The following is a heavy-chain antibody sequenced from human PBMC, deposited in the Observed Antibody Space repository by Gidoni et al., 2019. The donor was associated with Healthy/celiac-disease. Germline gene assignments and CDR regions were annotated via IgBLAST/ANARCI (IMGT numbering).Heavy chain of an antibody. CDR3: ARDIVVVPAATWTYYYYGMDV. D-gene: IGHD2-2*01. J-gene: IGHJ6*02. Sequence: EVQLVESGGGLVQPGGSLRLSRAASGFTFSSYWMHWVRQAPGKGLVWVSRINSDGSSTSYADYVKGRFTISRDNAKNTLYLQMNSLRAEDTAVYYCARDIVVVPAATWTYYYYGMDVWGQGTTVTVSS. CDR2: INSDGSST. V-gene: IGHV3-74*01. CDR1: GFTFSSYW.